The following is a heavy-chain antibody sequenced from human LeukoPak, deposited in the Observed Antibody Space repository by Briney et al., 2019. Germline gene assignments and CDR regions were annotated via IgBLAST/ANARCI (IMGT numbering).Heavy chain of an antibody. CDR3: ARGGYYGSGSYYQTFDY. CDR1: GGTFSSYA. D-gene: IGHD3-10*01. CDR2: IIPIFGTA. V-gene: IGHV1-69*13. J-gene: IGHJ4*02. Sequence: ASVKVSCKASGGTFSSYAISWVRQAPGRGLEWMGGIIPIFGTANYAQKFQGRVTITADESTSTAYMELSSLRSEDTAVYYCARGGYYGSGSYYQTFDYWGQGTLVTVSS.